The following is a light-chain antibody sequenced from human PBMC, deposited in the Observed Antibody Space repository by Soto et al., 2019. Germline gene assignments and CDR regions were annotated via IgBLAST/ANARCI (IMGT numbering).Light chain of an antibody. CDR1: SSNLGAGHD. V-gene: IGLV1-40*01. CDR3: QSYDSSLSGSV. J-gene: IGLJ2*01. CDR2: GNN. Sequence: QSVLTQPRSVSGAPGQRVTISCTGSSSNLGAGHDVHWYQQFPGTAPKLLIYGNNNRPSGVPDRFSASKSGTSASLAITGLQAADEADYYCQSYDSSLSGSVFGGGTKLTVL.